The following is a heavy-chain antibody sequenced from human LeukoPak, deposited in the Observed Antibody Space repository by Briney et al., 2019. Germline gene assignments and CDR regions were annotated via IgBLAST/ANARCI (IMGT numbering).Heavy chain of an antibody. CDR2: ISSSGSYI. D-gene: IGHD3-22*01. CDR3: ARDPARYYYDSSGPDAFDI. J-gene: IGHJ3*02. CDR1: GFTFSSYG. V-gene: IGHV3-21*01. Sequence: GGSLRLSCAASGFTFSSYGMNWVRQAPGKGLEWVSSISSSGSYIYYADSVKGRFTISRDNAKNSLYLQMNSLRAEDTAVYYCARDPARYYYDSSGPDAFDIWGQGTMVTVSS.